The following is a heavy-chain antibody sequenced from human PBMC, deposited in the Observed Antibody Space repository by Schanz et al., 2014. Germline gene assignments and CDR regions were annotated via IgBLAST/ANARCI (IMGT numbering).Heavy chain of an antibody. D-gene: IGHD2-2*01. V-gene: IGHV3-11*05. CDR3: AKVAPAATYLDS. Sequence: QVYLVESGGDLVKPGGSPRLSCAASGFTFSDYYMAWIRQAPGKGLEWVSHISGSSIHKNYADSVKGRFSISRDNAKNSLFLQMNSLSAEDTAVYYCAKVAPAATYLDSWGLGTLVTVSS. CDR1: GFTFSDYY. CDR2: ISGSSIHK. J-gene: IGHJ4*02.